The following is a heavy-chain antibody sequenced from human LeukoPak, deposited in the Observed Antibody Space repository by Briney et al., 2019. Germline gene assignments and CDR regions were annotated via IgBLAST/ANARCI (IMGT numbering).Heavy chain of an antibody. J-gene: IGHJ4*02. Sequence: SETLSLTCIVSGGSISSDYWSWIRQPAGKGLEWIGQIHTSGSTNYNPSLKSRVAMSVDTSKNQFSLELSSVTAADTAVYYCAGRAQTTGWSFDYWGQGALVTVSS. CDR3: AGRAQTTGWSFDY. V-gene: IGHV4-4*07. CDR1: GGSISSDY. D-gene: IGHD6-19*01. CDR2: IHTSGST.